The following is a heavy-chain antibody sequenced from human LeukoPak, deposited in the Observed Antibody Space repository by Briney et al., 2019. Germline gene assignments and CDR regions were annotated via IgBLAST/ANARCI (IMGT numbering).Heavy chain of an antibody. J-gene: IGHJ4*02. CDR3: TRERRDGYKVYFDY. Sequence: SETLSLTCTVSGGSISNYYWSWIRQPPGKGLEWIGYVYYSGSTNYNPSLKSRVTISVDTSKNQFSLRLSSVTAADSAVYYCTRERRDGYKVYFDYWGQGTLVTVSS. V-gene: IGHV4-59*01. D-gene: IGHD5-24*01. CDR2: VYYSGST. CDR1: GGSISNYY.